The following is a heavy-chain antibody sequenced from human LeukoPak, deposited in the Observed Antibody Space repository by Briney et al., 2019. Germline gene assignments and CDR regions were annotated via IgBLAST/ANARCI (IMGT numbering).Heavy chain of an antibody. J-gene: IGHJ3*01. CDR1: GFTFSSYG. CDR3: ASDLDYGDIDDSFDV. CDR2: ISDGGDDK. D-gene: IGHD4-17*01. Sequence: GRSLRLSCAASGFTFSSYGMHWVRQAPGKGLDWVAVISDGGDDKFYTDSVKGRFSISRDNSKNTLYLQMNSLRAEDTAAYHCASDLDYGDIDDSFDVWGQGTMVTVSS. V-gene: IGHV3-30*05.